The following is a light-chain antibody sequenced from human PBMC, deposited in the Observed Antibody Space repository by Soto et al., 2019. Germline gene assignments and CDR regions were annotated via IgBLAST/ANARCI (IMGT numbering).Light chain of an antibody. CDR2: NSN. V-gene: IGLV1-47*02. Sequence: QSVLTQPPSASGTPGQRVTISCSGSSSNIGGNYVYWYQQLPGTAPKLLIYNSNQRPSGVPDRFSGSKSGTSASLAISGLRSEDEAEYYCAAWDDSLTVWVFGGGTKVTVL. J-gene: IGLJ3*02. CDR3: AAWDDSLTVWV. CDR1: SSNIGGNY.